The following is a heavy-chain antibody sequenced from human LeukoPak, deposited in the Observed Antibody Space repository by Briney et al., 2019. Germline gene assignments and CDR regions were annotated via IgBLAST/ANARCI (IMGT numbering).Heavy chain of an antibody. J-gene: IGHJ4*02. CDR3: ARDTVGATLFDY. CDR1: GYTFTSYY. CDR2: FDPEDGET. V-gene: IGHV1-24*01. Sequence: ASVKVSCKASGYTFTSYYMHWVRQAPGQGLEWMGGFDPEDGETIYAQKFQGRVTMTEDTSTDTAYMELSSLRSEDTAVYYCARDTVGATLFDYWGQGTLVTVSS. D-gene: IGHD1-26*01.